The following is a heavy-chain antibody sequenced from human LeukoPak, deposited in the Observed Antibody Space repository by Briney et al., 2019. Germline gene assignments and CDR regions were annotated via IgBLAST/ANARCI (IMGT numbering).Heavy chain of an antibody. J-gene: IGHJ6*02. V-gene: IGHV1-69*13. Sequence: GASVKVSCKASGGTFSSYAISWVRQAPGQGLEWMGGIIPIFGTANYAQKFQGRVTITADESTSTAYMELSSLRSEDTAAYYCASKPIVVVPAARSGDTYYYYGMDVWGQGTTVTVSS. CDR3: ASKPIVVVPAARSGDTYYYYGMDV. CDR2: IIPIFGTA. CDR1: GGTFSSYA. D-gene: IGHD2-2*01.